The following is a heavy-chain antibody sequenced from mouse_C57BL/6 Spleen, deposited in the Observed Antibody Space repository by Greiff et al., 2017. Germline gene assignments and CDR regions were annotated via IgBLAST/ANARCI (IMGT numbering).Heavy chain of an antibody. CDR1: GFTFSSYG. V-gene: IGHV5-6*01. CDR3: TRQGGSFDY. J-gene: IGHJ2*01. D-gene: IGHD1-1*02. Sequence: EVMLVESGGDLVKPGGSLKLSCAASGFTFSSYGMSWVRQTPDKRLEWVATISSGGSYTYYPDSVKGRFTISRDNAKNTLYLQMRSLKSEDTAMYYCTRQGGSFDYWGQGTTLPVSS. CDR2: ISSGGSYT.